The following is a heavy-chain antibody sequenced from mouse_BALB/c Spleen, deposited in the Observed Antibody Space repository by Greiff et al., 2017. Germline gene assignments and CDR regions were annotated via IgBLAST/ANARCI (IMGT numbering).Heavy chain of an antibody. D-gene: IGHD3-1*01. CDR2: ISSGGSYT. CDR3: ARDRDSRGAMDY. Sequence: EVKLMESGGGLVKPGGSLKLSCAASGFTFSSYAMSWVRQSPEKRLEWVAEISSGGSYTYYPDTVTGRFTISRDNAKNTLYLEMSSLRSEDTAMYYCARDRDSRGAMDYWGQGTSVTVSS. J-gene: IGHJ4*01. V-gene: IGHV5-9-4*01. CDR1: GFTFSSYA.